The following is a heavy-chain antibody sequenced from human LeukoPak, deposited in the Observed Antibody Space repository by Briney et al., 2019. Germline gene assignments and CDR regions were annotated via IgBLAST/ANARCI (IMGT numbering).Heavy chain of an antibody. D-gene: IGHD6-19*01. CDR1: GGSFSGYY. V-gene: IGHV4-34*01. CDR3: ARVRGIAVAGKPPWYFDL. J-gene: IGHJ2*01. CDR2: INHSGST. Sequence: PSETLSLTCAVYGGSFSGYYWSWIRQPPEKGLEWIGEINHSGSTNYNPSLKSRVTISVDTSKNQFSLKLSSVTAADTAVYYCARVRGIAVAGKPPWYFDLWGRGTLVTVSS.